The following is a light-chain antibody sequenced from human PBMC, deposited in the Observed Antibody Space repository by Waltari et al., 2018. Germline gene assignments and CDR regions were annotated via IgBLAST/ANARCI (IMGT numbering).Light chain of an antibody. CDR1: SSTIGSNY. CDR3: VAWDDSLSATV. CDR2: RNA. J-gene: IGLJ3*02. Sequence: QSVLTQPPSASGTPGQRVTISCSGSSSTIGSNYVYWYQHLPGTAPKLPIYRNAQRPSGVPDRFSGSKSGTSASLAISELRSEDEADYYCVAWDDSLSATVFGGGTKLTVL. V-gene: IGLV1-47*01.